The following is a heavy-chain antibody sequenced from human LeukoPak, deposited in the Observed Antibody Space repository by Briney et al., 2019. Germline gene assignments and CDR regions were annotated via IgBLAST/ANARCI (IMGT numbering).Heavy chain of an antibody. Sequence: ASVKVSCKASGYTFTGYYMHWVRQAPGQGLEWMGWINPNSGGTNYALKFQGRVTMTRDTSISTAYMELSRLRSDDTAVYYCARDRADYGGDYWGQGTLVTVSS. V-gene: IGHV1-2*02. CDR1: GYTFTGYY. J-gene: IGHJ4*02. CDR3: ARDRADYGGDY. D-gene: IGHD4-23*01. CDR2: INPNSGGT.